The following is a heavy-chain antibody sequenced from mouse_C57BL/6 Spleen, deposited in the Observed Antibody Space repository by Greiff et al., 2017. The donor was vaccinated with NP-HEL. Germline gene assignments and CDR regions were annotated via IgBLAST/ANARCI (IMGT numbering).Heavy chain of an antibody. CDR3: ARTYRGYAMDY. CDR2: IYPGDGDT. V-gene: IGHV1-82*01. J-gene: IGHJ4*01. CDR1: GYAFSSSW. D-gene: IGHD5-1*01. Sequence: VQGVESGPELVKPGASVKISCKASGYAFSSSWMNWVKQRPGKGLEWIGRIYPGDGDTNYNGKFKGKATLTADKSSSTAYMQLCSLTSEDSAVYFCARTYRGYAMDYWGQGTSVTVSS.